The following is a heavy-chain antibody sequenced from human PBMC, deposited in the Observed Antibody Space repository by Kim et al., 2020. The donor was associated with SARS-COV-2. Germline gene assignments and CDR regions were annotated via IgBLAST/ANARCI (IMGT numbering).Heavy chain of an antibody. CDR3: ARVRFVVVAGTWYFDY. V-gene: IGHV3-21*01. J-gene: IGHJ4*02. Sequence: SVKGRLPISRDSDKNSLYLQMNSLRAEETAVYYCARVRFVVVAGTWYFDYWGQGTLVTVSS. D-gene: IGHD2-15*01.